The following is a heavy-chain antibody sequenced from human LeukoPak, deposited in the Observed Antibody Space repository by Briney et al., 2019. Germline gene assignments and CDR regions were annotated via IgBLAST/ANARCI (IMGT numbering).Heavy chain of an antibody. D-gene: IGHD3-22*01. CDR3: ARGGYYDSSGYYYYYYYMDV. CDR2: IYYSGST. V-gene: IGHV4-59*01. CDR1: GGSISSYY. Sequence: SETLSLTCTVSGGSISSYYWSWIRQPPGKGLEWIGYIYYSGSTNYNPSLKSRVTISVDTSKNPFSLKLSSVTAADTAVYYCARGGYYDSSGYYYYYYYMDVWGKGTTVTVSS. J-gene: IGHJ6*03.